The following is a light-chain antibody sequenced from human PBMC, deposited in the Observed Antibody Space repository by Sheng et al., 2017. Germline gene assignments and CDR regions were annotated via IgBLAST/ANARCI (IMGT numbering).Light chain of an antibody. CDR2: QDN. CDR1: KLGDKY. V-gene: IGLV3-1*01. Sequence: SYELTQPPSVSVSPGQTASITRSGDKLGDKYASWFQQKPGQSPVLVIYQDNKRPSGIPERFSGSISGNTATLTISGTQAMDEADYYCQAWDSSTYVFGTGTKVTVL. J-gene: IGLJ1*01. CDR3: QAWDSSTYV.